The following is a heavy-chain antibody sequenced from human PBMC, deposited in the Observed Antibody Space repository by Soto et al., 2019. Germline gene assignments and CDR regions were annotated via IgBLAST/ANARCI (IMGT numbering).Heavy chain of an antibody. Sequence: QVQLVQSGAEVQKPGSSVKVSCKASGDTFSNYAISWVRQAPGQGLEWMGRIIPNLGRANYAQRFQGRVTITADESTSTAYMDLSSLRSEDTAVYYCAREAGRCSGGTCFSDWFGPWGQGTLVTVSS. CDR2: IIPNLGRA. V-gene: IGHV1-69*09. CDR3: AREAGRCSGGTCFSDWFGP. D-gene: IGHD2-15*01. J-gene: IGHJ5*02. CDR1: GDTFSNYA.